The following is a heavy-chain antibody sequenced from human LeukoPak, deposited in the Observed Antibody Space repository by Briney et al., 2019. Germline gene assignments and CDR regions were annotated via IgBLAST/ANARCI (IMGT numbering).Heavy chain of an antibody. Sequence: GGSLRLSCAASGFTFSSYGMHWVRQAPGKGLEWVAFIRYDGSNKYYADSVKGRFTISRDNSKNTLYLQMNSLRAEDTAVYYCAKALGYGDYGYFDYRGKGTLVTVSS. V-gene: IGHV3-30*02. CDR1: GFTFSSYG. J-gene: IGHJ4*02. CDR3: AKALGYGDYGYFDY. D-gene: IGHD4-17*01. CDR2: IRYDGSNK.